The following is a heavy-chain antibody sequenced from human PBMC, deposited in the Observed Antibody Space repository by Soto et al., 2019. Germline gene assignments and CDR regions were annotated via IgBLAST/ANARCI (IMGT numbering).Heavy chain of an antibody. CDR2: ISAYNSNT. CDR1: GGSSNRYG. D-gene: IGHD3-22*01. J-gene: IGHJ4*02. Sequence: GGSSNRYGISWVRQAPGQGLEWMGWISAYNSNTNYAQKLQGRVSMTTDTSTSTAYMELSSLRSDDTAVYYCVWGYYDTSGYFDYWGQGTVITVSS. CDR3: VWGYYDTSGYFDY. V-gene: IGHV1-18*01.